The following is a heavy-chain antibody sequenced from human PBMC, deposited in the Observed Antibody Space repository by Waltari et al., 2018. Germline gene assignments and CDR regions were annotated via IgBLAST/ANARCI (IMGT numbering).Heavy chain of an antibody. CDR1: GFTFSSYG. CDR2: IWYDGSNK. D-gene: IGHD6-6*01. J-gene: IGHJ1*01. Sequence: QVQLVESGGGVVQPGRSLRLSCAASGFTFSSYGMHWVRQAPGKGLEWVAVIWYDGSNKYYADSVKGRFTISRDNSKNTLYLQMNSLRAEDTAVYYCAKGYSSSSAWGQGTLVTVSS. CDR3: AKGYSSSSA. V-gene: IGHV3-33*06.